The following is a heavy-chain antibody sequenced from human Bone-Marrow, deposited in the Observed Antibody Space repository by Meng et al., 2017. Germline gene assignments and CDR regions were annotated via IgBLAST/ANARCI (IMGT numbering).Heavy chain of an antibody. CDR1: GFTFSSDS. Sequence: GGSLRLSCAASGFTFSSDSMNWVRQAPGKGLEWVSSISSSGYYIYYADSVKGRFTISRDNAKNSLYLQMNSLRVEDTAVYYCARERGGDMGEAFDIWGQGTLVTVSS. CDR3: ARERGGDMGEAFDI. V-gene: IGHV3-21*01. J-gene: IGHJ3*02. CDR2: ISSSGYYI. D-gene: IGHD3-16*01.